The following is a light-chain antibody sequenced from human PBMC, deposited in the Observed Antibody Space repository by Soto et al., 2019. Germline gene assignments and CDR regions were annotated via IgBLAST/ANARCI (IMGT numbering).Light chain of an antibody. Sequence: IQMTQSPSTLSGSVGDRVTIACRASQSISNSLAWYQQKPGTAPKLLIYHASTLESGVPSRFSGSGSGTEFTLTISSLQPDDFATYYCQKYMSYSFGQGTKVDIK. CDR2: HAS. V-gene: IGKV1-5*01. J-gene: IGKJ1*01. CDR3: QKYMSYS. CDR1: QSISNS.